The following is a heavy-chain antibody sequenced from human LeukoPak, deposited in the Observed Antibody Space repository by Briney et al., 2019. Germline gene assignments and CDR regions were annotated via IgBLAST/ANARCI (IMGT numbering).Heavy chain of an antibody. J-gene: IGHJ4*02. V-gene: IGHV1-69*05. Sequence: SVKVSCKASGGTFSSYAISWVRPAPGQGLEWMGRIIPIFGTANYAQKFQGRVTITTDESTSTAYMELSSLRSEDTAVYYCASALGYYDSSGYYSYYFDYWGQGTLVTVSS. CDR2: IIPIFGTA. CDR3: ASALGYYDSSGYYSYYFDY. CDR1: GGTFSSYA. D-gene: IGHD3-22*01.